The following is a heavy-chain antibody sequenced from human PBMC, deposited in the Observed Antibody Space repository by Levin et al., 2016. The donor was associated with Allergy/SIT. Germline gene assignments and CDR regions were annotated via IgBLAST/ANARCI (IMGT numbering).Heavy chain of an antibody. Sequence: GGSLRLSCTASGFSFSDYIMSWVRQAPGKGLEWVSSISGTSDSIYYADSLKGRFSISRDNAKNSLYLQMSSLRAEDTAMYYCARVLCHGECSTRRWFDFWGQGTLVTVSS. CDR1: GFSFSDYI. D-gene: IGHD2-8*01. J-gene: IGHJ5*01. CDR3: ARVLCHGECSTRRWFDF. CDR2: ISGTSDSI. V-gene: IGHV3-21*03.